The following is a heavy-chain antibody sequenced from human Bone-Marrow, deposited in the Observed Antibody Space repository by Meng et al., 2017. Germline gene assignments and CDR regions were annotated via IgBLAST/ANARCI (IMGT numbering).Heavy chain of an antibody. CDR1: GASVSSTSAA. D-gene: IGHD3-16*02. V-gene: IGHV6-1*01. Sequence: SATLSLTCAISGASVSSTSAAWNWIRQSPSRGLEWLGRSYYRSKWYNDYAVAVKSRITINPDTSKNQFSLQLNSVTPEDTAVYYCARDTRGYDDVWGSYRRPLDAFDIWGQGTMVTVSS. CDR2: SYYRSKWYN. J-gene: IGHJ3*02. CDR3: ARDTRGYDDVWGSYRRPLDAFDI.